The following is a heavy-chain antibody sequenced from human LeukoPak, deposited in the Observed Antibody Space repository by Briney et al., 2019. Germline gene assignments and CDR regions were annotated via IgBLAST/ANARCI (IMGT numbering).Heavy chain of an antibody. Sequence: SETLSLTCGVSGYSINSGYYWGWIRQPPGKGLERIGSIYHSGGTYYNPSLKSRVTISVDTSRNQFSLRLSSVTAADTAVYYCARHNYGWPHDYWGQGTLVTVSS. V-gene: IGHV4-38-2*01. CDR3: ARHNYGWPHDY. D-gene: IGHD3-10*01. J-gene: IGHJ4*02. CDR2: IYHSGGT. CDR1: GYSINSGYY.